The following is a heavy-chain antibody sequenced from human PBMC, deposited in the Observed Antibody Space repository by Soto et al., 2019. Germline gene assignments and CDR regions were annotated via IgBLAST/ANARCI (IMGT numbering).Heavy chain of an antibody. CDR3: ARDIL. CDR1: GFTVSNNY. D-gene: IGHD2-21*01. V-gene: IGHV3-66*01. CDR2: IHIDGTT. J-gene: IGHJ4*02. Sequence: GGSLRLSCAASGFTVSNNYMSWIRQAPGKGLEWVSVIHIDGTTNYAASVRGRFTISRDTSKNTLYLEINSLRAEDTAVYYCARDILWGQGTLVTVSS.